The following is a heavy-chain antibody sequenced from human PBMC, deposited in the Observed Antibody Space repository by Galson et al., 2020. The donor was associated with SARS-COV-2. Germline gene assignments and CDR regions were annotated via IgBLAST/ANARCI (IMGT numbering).Heavy chain of an antibody. CDR1: GGSISSYY. V-gene: IGHV4-4*07. CDR3: ARDFLRPTTIFGVVVLTGNAFDI. J-gene: IGHJ3*02. CDR2: IYTSGST. D-gene: IGHD3-3*01. Sequence: SQTLSLTCTASGGSISSYYWSWIRQPAGKGLEWIGRIYTSGSTNYNPSLKSRVTMSVDTSKNQFSLKLSSVTAADTAVYYCARDFLRPTTIFGVVVLTGNAFDIWGQGTMVTVSS.